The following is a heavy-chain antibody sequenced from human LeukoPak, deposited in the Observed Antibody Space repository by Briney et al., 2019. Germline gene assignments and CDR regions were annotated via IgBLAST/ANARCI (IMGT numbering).Heavy chain of an antibody. V-gene: IGHV3-30-3*01. CDR2: ISHDGSNK. CDR3: ARDQFGELVVCTFHI. D-gene: IGHD3-10*01. CDR1: GFTFSSYA. J-gene: IGHJ3*02. Sequence: PGGCLRLSCAASGFTFSSYAMHWVRQAPGKGLEWVAVISHDGSNKYYADSVKGRFTISRDNSKNTLYLQMNSLRAEDTAVYYCARDQFGELVVCTFHIWGQGTMVTVSS.